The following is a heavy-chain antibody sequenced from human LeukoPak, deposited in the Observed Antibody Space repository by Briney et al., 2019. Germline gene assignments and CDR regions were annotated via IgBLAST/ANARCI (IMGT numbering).Heavy chain of an antibody. Sequence: SETLSLTCTVFGGSITNSYWTWIRQPAGKGLEWIGRIYGGGSASYNPSLKSRVTMSVDTSRNQLSLKLSSVTAADTAVYYCTREPLPWGQGTLVTVSS. CDR1: GGSITNSY. CDR3: TREPLP. V-gene: IGHV4-4*07. J-gene: IGHJ5*02. CDR2: IYGGGSA.